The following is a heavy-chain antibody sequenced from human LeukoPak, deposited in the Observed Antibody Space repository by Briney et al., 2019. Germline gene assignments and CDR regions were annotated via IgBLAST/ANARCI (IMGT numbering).Heavy chain of an antibody. CDR2: IDPSDSYT. J-gene: IGHJ4*02. CDR1: GCSFTSYW. CDR3: ARHDYGDYDY. V-gene: IGHV5-10-1*01. D-gene: IGHD4-17*01. Sequence: GESLKISCKGSGCSFTSYWISWVRQMPGEGLEWMGRIDPSDSYTNYSPSFQGHVTISADKSISTAYLQWSGLKASDTAMYYCARHDYGDYDYWGQGTLVTVSS.